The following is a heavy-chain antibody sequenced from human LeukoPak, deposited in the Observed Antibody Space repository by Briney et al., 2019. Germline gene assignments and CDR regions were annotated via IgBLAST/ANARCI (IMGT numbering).Heavy chain of an antibody. V-gene: IGHV3-30*04. CDR1: GFTFSSYA. CDR3: ERDSGSYEGAMGY. D-gene: IGHD1-26*01. CDR2: ISYDGSNK. J-gene: IGHJ4*02. Sequence: GGSLRLSCAASGFTFSSYAMHWVRQAPGKGLEWVAVISYDGSNKYYADSVKGRFTISRDNSKNTLYLQMNSLRAEDTAVYYCERDSGSYEGAMGYWGQGTLVTVSS.